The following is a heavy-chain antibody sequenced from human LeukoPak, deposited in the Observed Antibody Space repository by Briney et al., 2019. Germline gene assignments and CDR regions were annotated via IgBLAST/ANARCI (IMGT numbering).Heavy chain of an antibody. D-gene: IGHD3/OR15-3a*01. CDR3: ARDWTDGNY. CDR1: GFTVSSNY. J-gene: IGHJ4*02. V-gene: IGHV3-66*01. CDR2: IYSGGSK. Sequence: GGSLRLYCAASGFTVSSNYMSWVRQAPGQGLEWVSVIYSGGSKYYADSVKGRFTISRDKSKNTLYLQMNSLRAEDTAVYYCARDWTDGNYWGQGTLVTVSS.